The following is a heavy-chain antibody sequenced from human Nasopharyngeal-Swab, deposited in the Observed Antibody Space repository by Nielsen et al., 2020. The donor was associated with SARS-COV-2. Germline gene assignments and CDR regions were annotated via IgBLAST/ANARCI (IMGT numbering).Heavy chain of an antibody. V-gene: IGHV5-10-1*01. CDR2: IDPSDSYT. CDR3: AREYTYGYYYYMDV. J-gene: IGHJ6*03. Sequence: QMPGKGLEWMGRIDPSDSYTNYSPSFQGHVTISADKSISTAYLQWSSLKASDTAMYYCAREYTYGYYYYMDVWGKGTTVTVSS. D-gene: IGHD5-18*01.